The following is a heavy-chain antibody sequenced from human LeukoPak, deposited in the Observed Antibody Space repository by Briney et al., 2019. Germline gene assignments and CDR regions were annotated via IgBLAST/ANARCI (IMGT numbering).Heavy chain of an antibody. CDR1: GGSISSGDYY. V-gene: IGHV4-61*08. Sequence: PSQTLSLTCTVSGGSISSGDYYWSWIRQPPGKGLEWIGYIYYSGSTNYNPSLKSRVTISVDTSKNQFSLKLSSVTAADTAVYYCARDSSSGWRPFDYWGQGTLVTVSS. CDR3: ARDSSSGWRPFDY. D-gene: IGHD6-19*01. CDR2: IYYSGST. J-gene: IGHJ4*02.